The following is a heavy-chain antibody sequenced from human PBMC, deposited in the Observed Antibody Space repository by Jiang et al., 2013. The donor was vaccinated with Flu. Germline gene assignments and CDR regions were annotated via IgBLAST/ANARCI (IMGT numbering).Heavy chain of an antibody. Sequence: LKPSETPVPHLRCLWWVLQWLLLELDPPAPRKGLEWIGEINHSGSTNYNPSLKSRVTISVDTSKNQFSLKLSSVTAADTAVYYCARVSGYYYDSSSLGYWGQGTLVTVSS. V-gene: IGHV4-34*01. D-gene: IGHD3-22*01. J-gene: IGHJ4*02. CDR1: WVLQWLL. CDR3: ARVSGYYYDSSSLGY. CDR2: INHSGST.